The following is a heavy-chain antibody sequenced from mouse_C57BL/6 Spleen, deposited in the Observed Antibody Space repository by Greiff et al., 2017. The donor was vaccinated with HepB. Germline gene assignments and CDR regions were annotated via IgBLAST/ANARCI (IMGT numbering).Heavy chain of an antibody. CDR2: ISSGSSTI. CDR3: ARGGVTTDYYAMDY. Sequence: EVKVVESGGGLVKPGGSLKLSCAASGFTFSDYGMHWVRQAPEKGLEWVAYISSGSSTIYYADTVKGRFTISRDNAKNTLFLQMTSLRSEDTAMYYCARGGVTTDYYAMDYWGQGTSVTVSS. V-gene: IGHV5-17*01. J-gene: IGHJ4*01. D-gene: IGHD2-2*01. CDR1: GFTFSDYG.